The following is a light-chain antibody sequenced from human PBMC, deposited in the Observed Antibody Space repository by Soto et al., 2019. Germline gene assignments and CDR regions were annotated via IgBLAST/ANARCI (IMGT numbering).Light chain of an antibody. J-gene: IGLJ1*01. CDR2: DVS. CDR3: SSYTSSSISYV. Sequence: QSVLTQPASVSGSPGQSITISCTGTSSDVGRYNYVSWYQQHPGKAPKLMIYDVSNRPSGVSNRFSGSKSGNTASLTISGLQAEDEADYYCSSYTSSSISYVFGTGTKVTVL. V-gene: IGLV2-14*01. CDR1: SSDVGRYNY.